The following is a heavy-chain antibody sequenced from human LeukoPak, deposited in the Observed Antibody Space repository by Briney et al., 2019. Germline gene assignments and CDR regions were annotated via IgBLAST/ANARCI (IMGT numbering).Heavy chain of an antibody. Sequence: VASVKVSCKASGGTFRSYAISWVRQAPGQGLEWMGGNIPILGTANHAQKFQGRGTITTDESTSTAYMELSSLRSEDTAVYYCARGIAARHTIGVYFDYWGQGTLVTVSS. CDR2: NIPILGTA. D-gene: IGHD6-6*01. CDR3: ARGIAARHTIGVYFDY. J-gene: IGHJ4*02. V-gene: IGHV1-69*05. CDR1: GGTFRSYA.